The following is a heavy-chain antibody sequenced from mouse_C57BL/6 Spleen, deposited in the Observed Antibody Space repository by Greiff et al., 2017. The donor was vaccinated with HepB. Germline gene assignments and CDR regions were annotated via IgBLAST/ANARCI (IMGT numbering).Heavy chain of an antibody. J-gene: IGHJ2*01. CDR2: ISSGSSTI. D-gene: IGHD2-5*01. Sequence: EVQRVESGGGLVKPGGSLKLSCAASGFTFSDYGMHWVRQAPEKGLEWVAYISSGSSTIYYADTVKGRFTISRDNAKNTLFLQMTSLRSEDTAMYYGARAYYSNYVGDYWGQGPTLTVSS. V-gene: IGHV5-17*01. CDR1: GFTFSDYG. CDR3: ARAYYSNYVGDY.